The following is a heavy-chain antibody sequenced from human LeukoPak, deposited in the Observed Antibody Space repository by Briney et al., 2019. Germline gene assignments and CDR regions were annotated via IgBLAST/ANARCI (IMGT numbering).Heavy chain of an antibody. Sequence: GESLKISCKGSGYSFTRYWIAWVRQMPGKVLEWMGIIYPGDSDTRYSPSFQGQVTISADKSITTAYLQWNSLKASDTAMYYCARRGSGYDINWFDPWGQGTLVTVSS. CDR2: IYPGDSDT. CDR3: ARRGSGYDINWFDP. V-gene: IGHV5-51*01. CDR1: GYSFTRYW. J-gene: IGHJ5*02. D-gene: IGHD5-12*01.